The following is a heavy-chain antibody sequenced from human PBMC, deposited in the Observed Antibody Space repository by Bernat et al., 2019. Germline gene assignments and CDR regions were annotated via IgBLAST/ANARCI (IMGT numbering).Heavy chain of an antibody. CDR1: GYTFTSYG. CDR2: ISAYNGNT. V-gene: IGHV1-18*01. J-gene: IGHJ4*02. CDR3: ARDRGDCTDGVCYLDY. D-gene: IGHD2-8*01. Sequence: QFQLVQSGPEVKKPGASLKVSRKASGYTFTSYGISWVRQAPGQGLEWMGWISAYNGNTNYAQKLQGRVTMTRDTSASIAYMDLRSLTSDDTAVYYCARDRGDCTDGVCYLDYWGQGTLVTVSS.